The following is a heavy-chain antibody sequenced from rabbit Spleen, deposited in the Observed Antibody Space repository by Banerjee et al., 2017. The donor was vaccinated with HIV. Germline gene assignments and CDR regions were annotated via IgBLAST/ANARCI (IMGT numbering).Heavy chain of an antibody. Sequence: QEQLVESGGGLVKPGASPTLTYTASGFSFSNSYYMYWVRQAPGKGLEWIGSIDTDSGSTWYASWAKGRFTITKTSSTTVTLQMTSLTVADTATYFCARDTGTSFSSYGMDLWGPGTLVTVS. CDR3: ARDTGTSFSSYGMDL. J-gene: IGHJ6*01. CDR1: GFSFSNSYY. CDR2: IDTDSGST. D-gene: IGHD7-1*01. V-gene: IGHV1S45*01.